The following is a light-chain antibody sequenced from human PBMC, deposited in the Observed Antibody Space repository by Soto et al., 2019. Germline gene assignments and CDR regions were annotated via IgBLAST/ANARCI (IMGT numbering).Light chain of an antibody. CDR2: STN. J-gene: IGLJ2*01. Sequence: QAVVTQEPSFSVSPGGTVTLTCSLSSGSVSTSYYPSWYQQTPGQAPRTLIYSTNTRSSGVPDRFSGSILGNKAALTITGAKADDESDYYCVLYLGSGISVFGGGTKLTVL. CDR1: SGSVSTSYY. CDR3: VLYLGSGISV. V-gene: IGLV8-61*01.